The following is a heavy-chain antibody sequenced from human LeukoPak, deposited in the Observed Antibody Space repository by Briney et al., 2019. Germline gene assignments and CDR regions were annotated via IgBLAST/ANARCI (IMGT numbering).Heavy chain of an antibody. D-gene: IGHD2-2*01. CDR1: GFTFSSYG. Sequence: GGSLRLSCAASGFTFSSYGMHWVRQAPGKGLEWVAVISYDGSNKYYADSVKGRFTISRDNSKNTLYLQMNSLRAEDTAVYYCAKGISFSPDAFDIWGQGTMVTVSS. J-gene: IGHJ3*02. V-gene: IGHV3-30*18. CDR2: ISYDGSNK. CDR3: AKGISFSPDAFDI.